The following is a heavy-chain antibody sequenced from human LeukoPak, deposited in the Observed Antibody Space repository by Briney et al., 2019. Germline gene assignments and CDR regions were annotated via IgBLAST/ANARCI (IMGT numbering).Heavy chain of an antibody. D-gene: IGHD2-15*01. J-gene: IGHJ4*02. CDR1: GYAFTSYG. CDR2: ISAYNGNT. CDR3: ARDRGIYCSGGSCFDY. V-gene: IGHV1-18*04. Sequence: ASVKVSCKASGYAFTSYGISWVRQAPGQGLEWRGWISAYNGNTNYAQKLQGRVTMTADTSTSTAYMELRSLRSDDTAVYYCARDRGIYCSGGSCFDYWGQGTLVTVSS.